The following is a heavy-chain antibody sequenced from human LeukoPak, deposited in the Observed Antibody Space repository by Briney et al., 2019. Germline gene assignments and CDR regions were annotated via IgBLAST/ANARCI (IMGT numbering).Heavy chain of an antibody. Sequence: SETLSLTCAVYGGSFSGYYWSWIRQPPGKGLEWIGEINHSGSTNYNPSLKSRVTISVDTSKNQFSLKLSSVTAADTAVYYCARGLQRWIQSDWYFDLWGRGTLVTVSS. D-gene: IGHD5-24*01. CDR1: GGSFSGYY. V-gene: IGHV4-34*01. J-gene: IGHJ2*01. CDR2: INHSGST. CDR3: ARGLQRWIQSDWYFDL.